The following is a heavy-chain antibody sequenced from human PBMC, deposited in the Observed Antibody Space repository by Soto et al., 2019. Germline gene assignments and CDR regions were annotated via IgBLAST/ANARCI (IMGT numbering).Heavy chain of an antibody. J-gene: IGHJ1*01. CDR1: GFTVSSNY. Sequence: GGSLRLSCAASGFTVSSNYMSWVRQAPGKGLEWVSVIYSGGSTYYADSVKGRFTISRHNSKNTLYLQMNSLRAEDTAVYYCARVGVYCSGGSCYEYFQHWGQGTLVTVSS. CDR3: ARVGVYCSGGSCYEYFQH. CDR2: IYSGGST. V-gene: IGHV3-53*04. D-gene: IGHD2-15*01.